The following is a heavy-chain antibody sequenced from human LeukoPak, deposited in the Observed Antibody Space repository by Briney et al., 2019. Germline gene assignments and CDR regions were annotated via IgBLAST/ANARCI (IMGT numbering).Heavy chain of an antibody. CDR2: INPNSGGT. CDR1: GYTFTGFY. D-gene: IGHD1-26*01. CDR3: GRDQGAY. J-gene: IGHJ4*02. Sequence: APVKVSCKASGYTFTGFYLHWVRQAPGQGLEWMGWINPNSGGTNYAQKFQGRFTMTRDTSITTAYMELSRLTSDDTAVYYCGRDQGAYWGQGTLVTVSS. V-gene: IGHV1-2*02.